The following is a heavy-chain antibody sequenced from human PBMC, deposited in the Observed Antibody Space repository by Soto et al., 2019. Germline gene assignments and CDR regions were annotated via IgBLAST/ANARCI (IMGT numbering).Heavy chain of an antibody. CDR3: AKDMYYYDSSGYYYVRGAFDI. D-gene: IGHD3-22*01. J-gene: IGHJ3*02. V-gene: IGHV3-23*01. Sequence: GGSLSLSCAASGFPFSSYAMSWVRQAPGKGLEWVSAISGSGGSTYYADSVKGRFTISRDNSKNTLYLQMNSLRAEDTAVYYCAKDMYYYDSSGYYYVRGAFDIWGQGTMVTVSS. CDR2: ISGSGGST. CDR1: GFPFSSYA.